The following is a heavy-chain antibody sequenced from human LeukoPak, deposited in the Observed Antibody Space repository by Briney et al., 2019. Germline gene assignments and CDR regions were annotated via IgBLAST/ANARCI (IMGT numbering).Heavy chain of an antibody. CDR3: AKVRSIAAAEAIDY. CDR2: VSGTGGST. Sequence: GGSLRLSCAASGFTFSSHAMSWVRQAPGKGLEWVSDVSGTGGSTYYADSVKGRFTISRDNSKNTLYLQMNSLRAEDTAVYYCAKVRSIAAAEAIDYWGQGTLVTVSS. CDR1: GFTFSSHA. D-gene: IGHD6-13*01. V-gene: IGHV3-23*01. J-gene: IGHJ4*02.